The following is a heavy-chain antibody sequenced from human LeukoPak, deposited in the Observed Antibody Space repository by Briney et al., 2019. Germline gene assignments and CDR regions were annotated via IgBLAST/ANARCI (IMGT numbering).Heavy chain of an antibody. D-gene: IGHD3-22*01. V-gene: IGHV3-73*01. CDR2: IRSKANSYAT. Sequence: RGSLRLSCAASGFTFSGSAMHWVRQASGKGLEWVGRIRSKANSYATAYAASVKGRFTISRDDSKNTAYLQMNSLKTEDTAVYYCTRHVYYYDSSGYYNWFDPWGQGTLVTVSS. CDR1: GFTFSGSA. J-gene: IGHJ5*02. CDR3: TRHVYYYDSSGYYNWFDP.